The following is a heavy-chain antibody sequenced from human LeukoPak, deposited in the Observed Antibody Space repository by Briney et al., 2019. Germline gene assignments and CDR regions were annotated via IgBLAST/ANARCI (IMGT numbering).Heavy chain of an antibody. CDR2: FYYSGSTT. CDR1: GGPITSHY. J-gene: IGHJ4*02. V-gene: IGHV4-59*08. CDR3: ARLSSGSHDY. D-gene: IGHD3-10*01. Sequence: PSETLSLTCSVSGGPITSHYWSWMRQSPEKGLEWIAYFYYSGSTTNYNPSLKSRVTISVDTSKNQFSLNSRSVTAADMAVYYCARLSSGSHDYWGRGTLATVSS.